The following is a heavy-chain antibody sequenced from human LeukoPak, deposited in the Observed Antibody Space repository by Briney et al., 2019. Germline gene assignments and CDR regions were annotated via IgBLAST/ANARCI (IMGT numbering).Heavy chain of an antibody. J-gene: IGHJ4*02. CDR2: ISYSGST. CDR1: GGSISSGGYY. D-gene: IGHD3-10*01. CDR3: ARVPPITMVRRAILAPTALVFVY. Sequence: SQTLSLTCTVSGGSISSGGYYWSWVRQHPGKGLEWIGYISYSGSTYYNPSLKSRVTLSVYTSKNQFSLKLSSVTATDTAVYYCARVPPITMVRRAILAPTALVFVYWGPGNLVTVSS. V-gene: IGHV4-31*03.